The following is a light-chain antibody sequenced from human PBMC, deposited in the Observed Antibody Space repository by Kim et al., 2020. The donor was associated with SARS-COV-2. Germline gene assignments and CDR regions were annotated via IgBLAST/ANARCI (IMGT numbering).Light chain of an antibody. J-gene: IGLJ3*02. Sequence: GQVVTTSCTGTSSDVGGYNYVSWYQQPPGKAPKLMIYDVSKRPSGVPDRFSGSKSGNTASLTISGLRAEDEADYYCCSYAGSFTWVFGGGTQLTVL. V-gene: IGLV2-11*01. CDR2: DVS. CDR3: CSYAGSFTWV. CDR1: SSDVGGYNY.